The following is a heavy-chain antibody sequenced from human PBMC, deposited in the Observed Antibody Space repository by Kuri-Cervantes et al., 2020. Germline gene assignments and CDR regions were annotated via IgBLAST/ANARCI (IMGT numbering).Heavy chain of an antibody. Sequence: GGSLRLSCAASGFTFSTYSMNWVRQAPGKGLEWVSYISSNSYTVYYADSVRGRFTISRDNAKNSLYLQMNSLRDEDTAVYYCAREGPPSSGSCFDYWGQGTLVTVSS. J-gene: IGHJ4*02. CDR1: GFTFSTYS. CDR3: AREGPPSSGSCFDY. CDR2: ISSNSYTV. D-gene: IGHD1-26*01. V-gene: IGHV3-48*02.